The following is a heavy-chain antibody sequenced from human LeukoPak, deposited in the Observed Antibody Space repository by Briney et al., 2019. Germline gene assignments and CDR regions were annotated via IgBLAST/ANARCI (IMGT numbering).Heavy chain of an antibody. CDR3: AKAGDFWSGPPDY. D-gene: IGHD3-3*01. Sequence: GGSLRLSCAASGFTFSSYAMSWVRQAPGKGLEWVSAISGSGGSTYYADSVKGRFTISKDNSKNTLYLQMNSLRAEDTAVYYCAKAGDFWSGPPDYWGQGTLVTVSS. V-gene: IGHV3-23*01. J-gene: IGHJ4*02. CDR2: ISGSGGST. CDR1: GFTFSSYA.